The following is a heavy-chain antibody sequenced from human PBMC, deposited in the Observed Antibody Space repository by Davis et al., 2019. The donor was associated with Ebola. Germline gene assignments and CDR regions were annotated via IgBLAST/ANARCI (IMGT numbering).Heavy chain of an antibody. CDR2: MSGSGFTT. CDR1: GFRFSNYA. Sequence: GESLKTPCEGSGFRFSNYAMTRVRQAPGQRLEWVSSMSGSGFTTYYADSVKGRFTISRDNSKNKLYLQMNSLRAEDTAVYYCAKGPVVVVAATFDPWGQGTLVTVSS. V-gene: IGHV3-23*01. D-gene: IGHD2-15*01. CDR3: AKGPVVVVAATFDP. J-gene: IGHJ5*02.